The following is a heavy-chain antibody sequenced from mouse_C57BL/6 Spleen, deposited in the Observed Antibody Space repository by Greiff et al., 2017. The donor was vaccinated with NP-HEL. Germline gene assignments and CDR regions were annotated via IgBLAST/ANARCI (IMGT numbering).Heavy chain of an antibody. V-gene: IGHV1-76*01. CDR3: ARGGLLRFFDY. CDR2: IYPGSGNT. D-gene: IGHD1-1*01. Sequence: VQLQQSGAELVRPGASVKLSCKASGYTFTDYYINWVKQRPGQGLEWIARIYPGSGNTYYNEKFKGKATLTAEKSSSTAYMQLSSLTSEDSAVYFCARGGLLRFFDYWGQGTTLTVSS. J-gene: IGHJ2*01. CDR1: GYTFTDYY.